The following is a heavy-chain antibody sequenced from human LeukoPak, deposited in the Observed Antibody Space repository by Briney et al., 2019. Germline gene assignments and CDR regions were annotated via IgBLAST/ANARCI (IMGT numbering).Heavy chain of an antibody. D-gene: IGHD3-10*01. CDR2: FDPEDGET. CDR3: ARGNYYGSGSYYRGRVYFDY. Sequence: ASVKVSCKVSGYTLTELSMHWVRQAPGKGLEGRGGFDPEDGETIYAQKFQGRVTMTEDTSTDTAYMELSSLRSEDTAVYYCARGNYYGSGSYYRGRVYFDYWGQGTLVTVSS. V-gene: IGHV1-24*01. CDR1: GYTLTELS. J-gene: IGHJ4*02.